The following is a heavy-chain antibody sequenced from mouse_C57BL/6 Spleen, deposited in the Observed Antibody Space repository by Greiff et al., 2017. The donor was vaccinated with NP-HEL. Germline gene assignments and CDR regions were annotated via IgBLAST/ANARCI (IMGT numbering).Heavy chain of an antibody. V-gene: IGHV1-47*01. CDR1: GYTFTTYP. CDR3: ARGYYGSSYDWYLDV. J-gene: IGHJ1*03. Sequence: QVQLKQSGAELVKPGASVKMSCKASGYTFTTYPIEWMKQNHGKSLEWIGNFHPYNDDTKYNEKFKGKATLTVEKSSSTVYLELSRLTSDDSAVYYCARGYYGSSYDWYLDVWGTGTTVTVSA. CDR2: FHPYNDDT. D-gene: IGHD1-1*01.